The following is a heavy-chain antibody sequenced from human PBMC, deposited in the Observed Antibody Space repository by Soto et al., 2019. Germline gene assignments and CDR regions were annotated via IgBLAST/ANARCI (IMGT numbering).Heavy chain of an antibody. D-gene: IGHD2-2*01. CDR2: ISAYNGNT. CDR1: GYTFTSYG. J-gene: IGHJ6*03. CDR3: AREFPSPRDIVVVPAAMSGVYYYYYMDV. V-gene: IGHV1-18*01. Sequence: QVQLVQSGAEVKKPGASVKVSCKASGYTFTSYGISWVRQAPGQGLEWMGWISAYNGNTNYAQKLQGRVTMTTDTSTSTAYMELRSLRSDDTAVYYCAREFPSPRDIVVVPAAMSGVYYYYYMDVLGKGTTVTVSS.